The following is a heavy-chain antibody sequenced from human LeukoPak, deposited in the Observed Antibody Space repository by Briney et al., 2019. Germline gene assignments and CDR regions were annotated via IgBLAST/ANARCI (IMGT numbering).Heavy chain of an antibody. CDR3: AKDPGGLGYCSSTSCVEY. CDR2: IRYDGSNK. Sequence: PGGPLRLSCAASGFTFSSYGMHWVRQAPGTGLEWVAFIRYDGSNKYYADSVKGRFTISRDNSKNTLYLQMNSLRAEDTAVYYCAKDPGGLGYCSSTSCVEYWGQGTLVTVSS. D-gene: IGHD2-2*01. V-gene: IGHV3-30*02. J-gene: IGHJ4*02. CDR1: GFTFSSYG.